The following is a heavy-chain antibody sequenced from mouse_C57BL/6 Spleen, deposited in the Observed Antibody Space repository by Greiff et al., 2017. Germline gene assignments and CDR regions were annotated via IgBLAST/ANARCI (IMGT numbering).Heavy chain of an antibody. J-gene: IGHJ4*01. Sequence: QVQLQQSGPELVKPGASVKISCKASGYAFSSSWMNWVKQRPGKGLEWIGRINPGDGDTNYNGKFKGKATLTADKSSSTAYMQLSSLTSEDSAVYFYARWSYYDYDGYAMDYWGQGTSVTVSS. CDR2: INPGDGDT. CDR3: ARWSYYDYDGYAMDY. V-gene: IGHV1-82*01. D-gene: IGHD2-4*01. CDR1: GYAFSSSW.